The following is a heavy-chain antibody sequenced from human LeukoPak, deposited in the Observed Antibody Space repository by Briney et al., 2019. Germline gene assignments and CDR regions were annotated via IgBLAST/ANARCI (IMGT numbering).Heavy chain of an antibody. Sequence: PSETLSLTCAVYGGSFSGYYWSWIRQPPGKGLEWIGEISHSGSTNYNPSLKSRVTISVDTSKNQFSLKLSSVTAADTAVYYCARQWGYCTNGVCYRRNWFDPWGQGTLVTVSS. CDR1: GGSFSGYY. D-gene: IGHD2-8*01. J-gene: IGHJ5*02. CDR2: ISHSGST. CDR3: ARQWGYCTNGVCYRRNWFDP. V-gene: IGHV4-34*01.